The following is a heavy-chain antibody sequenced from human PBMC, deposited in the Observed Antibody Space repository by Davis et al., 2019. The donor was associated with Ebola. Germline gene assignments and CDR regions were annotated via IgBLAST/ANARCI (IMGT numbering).Heavy chain of an antibody. V-gene: IGHV4-39*01. Sequence: MPSETLSLTCTVSGGSISSSSYYWGWIRQPPGKGLEWIGSIYYSGSTYYNPSLKGRVTMSVNTSKNQFSLKLSSVTAADTAVYYCARQRGAAAGQIDYWGQGTLVTVPS. D-gene: IGHD6-13*01. J-gene: IGHJ4*02. CDR2: IYYSGST. CDR3: ARQRGAAAGQIDY. CDR1: GGSISSSSYY.